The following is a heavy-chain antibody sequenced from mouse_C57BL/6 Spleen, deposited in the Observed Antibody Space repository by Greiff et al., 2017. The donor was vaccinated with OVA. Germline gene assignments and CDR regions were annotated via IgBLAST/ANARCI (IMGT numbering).Heavy chain of an antibody. CDR1: GYSITSGYY. V-gene: IGHV3-6*01. J-gene: IGHJ2*01. D-gene: IGHD2-5*01. Sequence: DVQLQESGPGLVKPSQSLSLTCSVTGYSITSGYYWNWIRQFPGNKLEWMGYISYDGSNNYNPSLKNRISITRDTSKNQFFLKLNSVTTEDTATYYCARVYYSSYFDYWGQGTTLTVSS. CDR2: ISYDGSN. CDR3: ARVYYSSYFDY.